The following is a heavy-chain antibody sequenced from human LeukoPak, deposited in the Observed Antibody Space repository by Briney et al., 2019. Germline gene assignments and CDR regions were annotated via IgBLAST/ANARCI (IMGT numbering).Heavy chain of an antibody. CDR1: GYTFTSYD. CDR3: ARAKMVRGVTPNYYMDV. Sequence: GASVKVSCKASGYTFTSYDINWVRQATGQGLEWMGWMNPNSGNTGYAQKFQGRVTMTRNTSISTAYMELSSLRSEDTAVYYFARAKMVRGVTPNYYMDVWGKGTTVTVSS. D-gene: IGHD3-10*01. J-gene: IGHJ6*03. V-gene: IGHV1-8*01. CDR2: MNPNSGNT.